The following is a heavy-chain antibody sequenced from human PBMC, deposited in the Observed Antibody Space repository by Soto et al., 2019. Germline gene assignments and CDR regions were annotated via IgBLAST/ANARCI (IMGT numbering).Heavy chain of an antibody. D-gene: IGHD5-12*01. V-gene: IGHV3-7*01. CDR1: GFTFSSYW. Sequence: GGSLRLSCAASGFTFSSYWMSWVRQAPGKGLEWVANIKQDGSEKYYVDSVKGRFTISRDNAKNSLYLQMNSLRAEDTAVYYCARAAVATTKGLDYYYYGMDVWGQGTTVTVSS. CDR2: IKQDGSEK. J-gene: IGHJ6*02. CDR3: ARAAVATTKGLDYYYYGMDV.